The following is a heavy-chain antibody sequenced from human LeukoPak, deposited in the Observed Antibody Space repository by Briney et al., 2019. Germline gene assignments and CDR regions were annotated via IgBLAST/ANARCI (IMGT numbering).Heavy chain of an antibody. D-gene: IGHD3-10*01. J-gene: IGHJ5*02. CDR2: IYYSGGT. CDR3: ARQRGSGSYLLDP. Sequence: LETLSLTCTVSGDSINSYYWSWIRQPPGKGLEWIGYIYYSGGTNYNPSLKSRVTISVDTSKNQFSLKLSSVTAADTAVYYCARQRGSGSYLLDPWGQGTLVTVSS. CDR1: GDSINSYY. V-gene: IGHV4-59*08.